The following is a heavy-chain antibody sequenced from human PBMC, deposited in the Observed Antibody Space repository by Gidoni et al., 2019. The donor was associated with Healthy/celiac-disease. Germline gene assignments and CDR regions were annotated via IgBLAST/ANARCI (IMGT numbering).Heavy chain of an antibody. Sequence: QLQLVQPGAAVKTPGPAVRVTCKAVVYTVTSYGISWVRQAPGQGIEWRGWISAYNGNTNYAQKRQGRVTMTTDTSTSTAYMELRSRRSDDTDVYYCARIDDFWSGYYAYWGQGTLVTVSS. D-gene: IGHD3-3*01. J-gene: IGHJ4*02. CDR2: ISAYNGNT. V-gene: IGHV1-18*01. CDR3: ARIDDFWSGYYAY. CDR1: VYTVTSYG.